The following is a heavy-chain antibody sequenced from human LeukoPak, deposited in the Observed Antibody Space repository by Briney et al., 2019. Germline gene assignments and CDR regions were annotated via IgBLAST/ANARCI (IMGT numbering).Heavy chain of an antibody. CDR2: ISSSGSTI. CDR3: AREEDEVKYYFDY. Sequence: GGSLRLSCAASGFTFSSYSMNWVRQAPGKGLEWVSYISSSGSTIYYADSVKGRFTISRDNAKNSLYLQMNSLRAEDTAVYYCAREEDEVKYYFDYWGQGTLVTVSS. V-gene: IGHV3-48*04. D-gene: IGHD2-15*01. CDR1: GFTFSSYS. J-gene: IGHJ4*02.